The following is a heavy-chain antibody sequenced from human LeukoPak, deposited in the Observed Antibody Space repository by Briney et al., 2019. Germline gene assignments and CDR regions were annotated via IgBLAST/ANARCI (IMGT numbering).Heavy chain of an antibody. J-gene: IGHJ4*02. D-gene: IGHD4-11*01. CDR3: AKDVSVTPKGFDY. V-gene: IGHV3-7*01. Sequence: GGSLRLSCAASGFTFSSYWMSWVRQAPGKGLEWVANIKQDGSEKYYVDSVKGRFTISRDNSKNTLYLQMNSLRAEDTAVYYCAKDVSVTPKGFDYWGQGTLVTVSS. CDR2: IKQDGSEK. CDR1: GFTFSSYW.